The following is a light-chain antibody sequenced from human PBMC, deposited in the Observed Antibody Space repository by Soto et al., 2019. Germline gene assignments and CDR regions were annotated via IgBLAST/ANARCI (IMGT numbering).Light chain of an antibody. V-gene: IGKV1-6*01. J-gene: IGKJ1*01. CDR2: AAS. CDR1: QGIRNE. Sequence: AIQMTQSPSSLSASVGDRVTITCRASQGIRNELGWYQQKPGRAHKLLIYAASSLQSGVPSRFSGSGSGTDFTLTISSLQTEDFATYYCLQDYNYPLTFGQGTKVEIK. CDR3: LQDYNYPLT.